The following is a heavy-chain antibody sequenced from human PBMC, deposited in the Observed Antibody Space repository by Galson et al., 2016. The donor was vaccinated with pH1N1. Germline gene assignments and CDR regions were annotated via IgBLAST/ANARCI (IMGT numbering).Heavy chain of an antibody. V-gene: IGHV3-33*01. CDR2: IWYDGSKK. CDR3: ARVSGGYYDTSGYYYRWYFDL. Sequence: SLRLSCAASGFTFSSYGMHWARQAPGKGLEWVAVIWYDGSKKFYADSVKGRFTISRDNAENSLYLQMNSLRAEDTAVYYCARVSGGYYDTSGYYYRWYFDLWGRGTLVTVSS. J-gene: IGHJ2*01. D-gene: IGHD3-22*01. CDR1: GFTFSSYG.